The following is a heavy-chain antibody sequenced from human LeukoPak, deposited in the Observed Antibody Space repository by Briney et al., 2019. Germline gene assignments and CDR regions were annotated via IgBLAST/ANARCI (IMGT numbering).Heavy chain of an antibody. CDR2: INPDARTT. CDR3: AGGTALQDY. CDR1: GFSFSSYW. V-gene: IGHV3-74*01. D-gene: IGHD2-2*02. Sequence: GGSLRLSCAASGFSFSSYWMHWVRRPPGKGLVWVSHINPDARTTTYADSVKGRSTISRDNAQNTLYLQMNSLRAEDTAVYYCAGGTALQDYWGQGTLVTVSS. J-gene: IGHJ4*02.